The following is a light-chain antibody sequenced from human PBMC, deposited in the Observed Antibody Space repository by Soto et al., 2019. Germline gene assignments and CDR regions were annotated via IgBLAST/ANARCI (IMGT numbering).Light chain of an antibody. V-gene: IGKV3-15*01. J-gene: IGKJ4*01. CDR1: QSVRSK. CDR2: GAS. CDR3: QQYNNWPPLT. Sequence: EIVMTQSPATLSVSPGERATPSCRASQSVRSKLAWYQQKPGQAPRLLIYGASTRATGIPARFSGSGSGTEFTLTISSLQSEDFAVYYCQQYNNWPPLTFGGGTKVEIK.